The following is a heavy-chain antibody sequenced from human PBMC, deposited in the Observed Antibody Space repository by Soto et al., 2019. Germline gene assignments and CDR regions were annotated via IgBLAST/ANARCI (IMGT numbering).Heavy chain of an antibody. CDR3: ARGSAGGYDGVYFDY. J-gene: IGHJ4*02. Sequence: ASVKVSCKASGGTFSSYAISWVRQAPGQGLEWMGGIIPIFGTANYAQKFQGRVTITADESTSTAYMELSSLRSEDTAVYYCARGSAGGYDGVYFDYWGQGTLVTVSX. D-gene: IGHD5-12*01. V-gene: IGHV1-69*13. CDR1: GGTFSSYA. CDR2: IIPIFGTA.